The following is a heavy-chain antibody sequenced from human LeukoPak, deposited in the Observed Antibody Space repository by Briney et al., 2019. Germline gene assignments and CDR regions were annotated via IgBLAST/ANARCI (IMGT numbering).Heavy chain of an antibody. V-gene: IGHV3-7*03. J-gene: IGHJ4*02. CDR2: IKEDGTET. D-gene: IGHD3-16*01. CDR1: GFMFSSNW. Sequence: GGSLRLSCAASGFMFSSNWMSWVRLAPGKGLEWVANIKEDGTETYYVDSVKGRFTISRDNAKNSLYLQMNSLRVEDTAVYYCAKGDGDFDYWGQGTLVTVSS. CDR3: AKGDGDFDY.